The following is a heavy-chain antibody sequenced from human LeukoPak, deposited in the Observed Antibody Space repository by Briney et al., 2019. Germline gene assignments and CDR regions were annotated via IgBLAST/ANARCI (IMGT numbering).Heavy chain of an antibody. Sequence: GGSLRLSCAASGFSFSSYQMNWVRQAPGKGLEWVSFISNTGTTIYYADSAKGRFTVSRGNTKNSLYLQMNSLRAEDTAVYYCAREPYYYDSTPNYWGQGTLVTVSS. D-gene: IGHD3-22*01. CDR3: AREPYYYDSTPNY. CDR2: ISNTGTTI. J-gene: IGHJ4*02. CDR1: GFSFSSYQ. V-gene: IGHV3-48*03.